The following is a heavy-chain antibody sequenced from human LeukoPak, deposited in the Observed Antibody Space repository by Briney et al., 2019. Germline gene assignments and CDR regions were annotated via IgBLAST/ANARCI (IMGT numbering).Heavy chain of an antibody. CDR1: GGSLSNYY. CDR3: TRGREYGDYLDY. Sequence: SETLSLTCTVSGGSLSNYYWNWIRRPAGKELEWIGRILPSGQTTYNPSLKSRVTMLLDTSKNQVSLKLNSVTDADTAVYYCTRGREYGDYLDYWGQGTLVTVSS. J-gene: IGHJ4*02. CDR2: ILPSGQT. D-gene: IGHD2/OR15-2a*01. V-gene: IGHV4-4*07.